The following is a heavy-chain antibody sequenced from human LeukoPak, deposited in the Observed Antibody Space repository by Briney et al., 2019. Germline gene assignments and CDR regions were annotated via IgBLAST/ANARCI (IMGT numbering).Heavy chain of an antibody. Sequence: SETLSLTCTVSGDSISSSSYYWGWMRQPPGKGLEWIGSIHYSGSTSYNPSLKSRVTIPVDTSKNQFSLKLSSVTAADTAVYYCTRQIAAAGTDYWGQGTLVTVSS. V-gene: IGHV4-39*01. D-gene: IGHD6-13*01. CDR3: TRQIAAAGTDY. J-gene: IGHJ4*02. CDR1: GDSISSSSYY. CDR2: IHYSGST.